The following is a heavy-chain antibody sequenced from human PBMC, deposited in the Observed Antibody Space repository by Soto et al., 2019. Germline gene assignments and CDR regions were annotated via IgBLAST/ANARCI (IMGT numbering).Heavy chain of an antibody. D-gene: IGHD3-10*01. CDR3: VGGFGEFGVNY. V-gene: IGHV2-26*01. CDR2: IFSNDEK. Sequence: QVTLKESGPVLVKPTDTLTLTCTVSGFSLSNARMGVSWIRQPPGKALEWLAHIFSNDEKSYSTSLKSRLTNSKYTSKRQVVLTMTNMDTVDTATSSCVGGFGEFGVNYWGQGTLVTVSS. J-gene: IGHJ4*02. CDR1: GFSLSNARMG.